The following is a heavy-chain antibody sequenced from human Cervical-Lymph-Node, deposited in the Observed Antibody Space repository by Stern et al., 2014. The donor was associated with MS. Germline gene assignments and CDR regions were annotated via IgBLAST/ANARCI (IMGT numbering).Heavy chain of an antibody. Sequence: EMPLVESGGGLVQPGRSLRLSCTASGFILGDYAMNWFRQAPGKGLEWVGFIRGKAYGGATEYAASVKVRFTISRDDSKSIAYLQLNSLQTEDTAVYYCTRDYESSAYYFAHDAFDIWGQGTMVTVSS. V-gene: IGHV3-49*03. J-gene: IGHJ3*02. D-gene: IGHD3-22*01. CDR3: TRDYESSAYYFAHDAFDI. CDR2: IRGKAYGGAT. CDR1: GFILGDYA.